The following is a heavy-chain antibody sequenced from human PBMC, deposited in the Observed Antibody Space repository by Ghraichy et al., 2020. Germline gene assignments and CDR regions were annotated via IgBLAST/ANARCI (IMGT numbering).Heavy chain of an antibody. D-gene: IGHD3-16*01. V-gene: IGHV4-59*01. CDR2: ISYSGSP. CDR3: ARDSFGLDV. CDR1: GASISSYY. J-gene: IGHJ6*02. Sequence: SETLSLTCTVSGASISSYYWSWIRQPPGKGLEWIGYISYSGSPNYNPSLKSRVIISIDTSKNQFSLKLNSVTAADTAVYYCARDSFGLDVWGQGTTVTVSS.